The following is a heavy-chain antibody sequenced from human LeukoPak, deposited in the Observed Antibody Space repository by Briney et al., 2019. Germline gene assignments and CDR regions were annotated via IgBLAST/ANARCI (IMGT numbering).Heavy chain of an antibody. CDR1: GFTFSSYS. CDR2: ISSSSSYI. CDR3: ARKGHYYDSSGYNDY. D-gene: IGHD3-22*01. J-gene: IGHJ4*02. V-gene: IGHV3-21*04. Sequence: PGGSLRLSCAASGFTFSSYSMNWVRQAPGKGLEWVSSISSSSSYIYYADSVKGRFTISRDNSKNTLYLQMNSLRAEDTAVYYCARKGHYYDSSGYNDYWGQGTLVTVPS.